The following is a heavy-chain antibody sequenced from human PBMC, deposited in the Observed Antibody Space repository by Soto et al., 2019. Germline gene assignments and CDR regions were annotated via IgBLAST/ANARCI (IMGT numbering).Heavy chain of an antibody. J-gene: IGHJ4*02. D-gene: IGHD6-13*01. V-gene: IGHV3-23*01. Sequence: GGSLRLSCAASGFSFSGYAMSWVRQAPGKGLEWVSVISESGGSTHYADSVRGRFTVSRDNSKNSLSLRMNSLRDEDTAVYFCAKRSPYSSGWYSPIFDYCGQGALVTVSS. CDR1: GFSFSGYA. CDR2: ISESGGST. CDR3: AKRSPYSSGWYSPIFDY.